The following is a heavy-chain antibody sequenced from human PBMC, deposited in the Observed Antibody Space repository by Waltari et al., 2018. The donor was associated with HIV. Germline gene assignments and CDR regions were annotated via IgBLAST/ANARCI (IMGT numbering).Heavy chain of an antibody. CDR2: ISGSGGST. Sequence: EVQLLESGGGLVQPGGSLRLSCAASGFTFRRYAMSWVRQAPGKGLEWVSAISGSGGSTYYADSVKGRFTISRDNSKNTLYLQMNSLRAEDTAVYYCAKALRPNYYGSGNDWFDPWGQGTLVTVSS. CDR3: AKALRPNYYGSGNDWFDP. D-gene: IGHD3-10*01. CDR1: GFTFRRYA. J-gene: IGHJ5*02. V-gene: IGHV3-23*01.